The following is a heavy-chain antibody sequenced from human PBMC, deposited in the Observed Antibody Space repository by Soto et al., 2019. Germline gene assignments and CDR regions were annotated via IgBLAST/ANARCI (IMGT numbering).Heavy chain of an antibody. D-gene: IGHD6-13*01. CDR3: ARPWYSSSWPLFDY. CDR2: INAGGGNT. Sequence: ASVKVSCKASGYTFTSYAMHWVRQAPGQRLEWMGIINAGGGNTKYSQKFQGRVTMTRDTSTSTVYMELSSLRSEDTAVYYCARPWYSSSWPLFDYWGQGTLVTVSS. CDR1: GYTFTSYA. J-gene: IGHJ4*02. V-gene: IGHV1-3*01.